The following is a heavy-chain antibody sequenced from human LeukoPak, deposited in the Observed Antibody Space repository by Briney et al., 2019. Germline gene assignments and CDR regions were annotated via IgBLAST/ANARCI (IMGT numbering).Heavy chain of an antibody. CDR2: ISYDGSNK. V-gene: IGHV3-30-3*01. CDR1: GFTFSSYA. Sequence: GRSLRLSCAASGFTFSSYAMHWVRQAPGKGLEWVAVISYDGSNKYYADSVKGRFTISRDNSKNTLYLQMNSLRAEDTAVYYCARGHAAFDIWGQGTMVTVSS. CDR3: ARGHAAFDI. J-gene: IGHJ3*02.